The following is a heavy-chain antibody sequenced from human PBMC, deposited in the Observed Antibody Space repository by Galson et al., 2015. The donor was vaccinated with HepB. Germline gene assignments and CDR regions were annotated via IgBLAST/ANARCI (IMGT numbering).Heavy chain of an antibody. V-gene: IGHV3-53*01. CDR3: ASGIAVAGTGGVFDI. J-gene: IGHJ3*02. D-gene: IGHD6-19*01. CDR1: GFPVSSNY. CDR2: IYSGGST. Sequence: LRLSCAASGFPVSSNYMSWVRQASGKGLEWVSIIYSGGSTFYADSVKARFTISRDKSKNTLYLQMNSLRAEDTAVYYCASGIAVAGTGGVFDIWGQGTMVTISS.